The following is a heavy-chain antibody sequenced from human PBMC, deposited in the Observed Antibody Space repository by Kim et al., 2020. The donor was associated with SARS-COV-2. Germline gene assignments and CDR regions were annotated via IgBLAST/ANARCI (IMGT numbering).Heavy chain of an antibody. CDR3: ARVGQWPLDY. Sequence: GGSLRLSCVASGFTFSDHYMDWARQAPGKGLQWVGRCRNKANRYTTEYAASVKGRFTVSRDDSENSLYLQMNNLKTEDTAVYYCARVGQWPLDYWGQGTQVTVSS. J-gene: IGHJ4*02. D-gene: IGHD6-19*01. CDR1: GFTFSDHY. V-gene: IGHV3-72*01. CDR2: CRNKANRYTT.